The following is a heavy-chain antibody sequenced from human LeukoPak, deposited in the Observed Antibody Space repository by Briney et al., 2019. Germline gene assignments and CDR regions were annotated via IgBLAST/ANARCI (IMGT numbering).Heavy chain of an antibody. CDR2: IYSSGRT. Sequence: PSETLSLTCSVSYGSINSYYWSWIRQPPGKGLEWIGYIYSSGRTTYNPSLKGRVTMSVDTSKNQFYLRLSSVSAADTAVYYCARHRYVGRLSPFDYWGQGTLVTVSS. D-gene: IGHD3-9*01. CDR1: YGSINSYY. V-gene: IGHV4-59*08. CDR3: ARHRYVGRLSPFDY. J-gene: IGHJ4*02.